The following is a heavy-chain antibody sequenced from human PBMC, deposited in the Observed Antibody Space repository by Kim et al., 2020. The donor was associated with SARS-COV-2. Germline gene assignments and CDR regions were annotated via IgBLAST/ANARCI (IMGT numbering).Heavy chain of an antibody. V-gene: IGHV1-46*01. CDR3: AREGSSGAFDI. Sequence: TSYAQKFQGRVTMTRDTSTSTVYMELSSLRSEDTAVYYCAREGSSGAFDIWGQGTMVTVSS. J-gene: IGHJ3*02. D-gene: IGHD3-10*01. CDR2: T.